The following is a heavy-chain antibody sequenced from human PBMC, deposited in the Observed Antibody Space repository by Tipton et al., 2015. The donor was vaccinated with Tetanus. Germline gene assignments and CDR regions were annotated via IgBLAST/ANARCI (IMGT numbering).Heavy chain of an antibody. CDR3: ARDPVVVTAIPYYFDS. D-gene: IGHD2-21*02. CDR1: GFSFGDFT. J-gene: IGHJ4*02. V-gene: IGHV3-21*06. Sequence: SLRLSCAAAGFSFGDFTMAWVRQPPGKGLEWVPSISSVGNYIYYADSVKGRFTISRDNAKNSLYLQMNSLRAEDTAVYYCARDPVVVTAIPYYFDSWGQGTVVSVSS. CDR2: ISSVGNYI.